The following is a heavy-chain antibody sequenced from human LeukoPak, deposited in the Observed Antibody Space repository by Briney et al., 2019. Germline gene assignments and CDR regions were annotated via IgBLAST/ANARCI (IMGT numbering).Heavy chain of an antibody. CDR1: GYTFTSYS. CDR3: ASSDVDTAMVR. V-gene: IGHV1-2*04. D-gene: IGHD5-18*01. J-gene: IGHJ4*02. Sequence: ASVKVSCKASGYTFTSYSLHWVRQAPGQGLEWMGWINPNSGGTNYAQKFQGWVTMTRDTSISTAYMELSRLRSDDTAVYYCASSDVDTAMVRWGQGTLVTVSS. CDR2: INPNSGGT.